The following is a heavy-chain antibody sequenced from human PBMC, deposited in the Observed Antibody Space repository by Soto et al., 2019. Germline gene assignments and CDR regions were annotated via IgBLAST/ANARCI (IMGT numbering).Heavy chain of an antibody. CDR1: GYTFTGYY. D-gene: IGHD3-3*01. Sequence: ASVKVSCKASGYTFTGYYMHLVRQAPGQGLEWMGWINPNSGGTNYAQKFQGWVTMTRDTSISTAYMELSRLRSDDTAVYYCARDPKRFLEWLLAQDYYYGMDVWGQGTTVTVSS. CDR3: ARDPKRFLEWLLAQDYYYGMDV. V-gene: IGHV1-2*04. CDR2: INPNSGGT. J-gene: IGHJ6*02.